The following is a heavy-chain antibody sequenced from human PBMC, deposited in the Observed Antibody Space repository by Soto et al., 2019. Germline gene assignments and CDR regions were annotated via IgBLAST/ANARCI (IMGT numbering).Heavy chain of an antibody. CDR3: ARCSGKYQGHIDY. CDR2: ISYDGSNK. Sequence: QVQLVESGGGVVQPGRSLRLSCAASGFTFSHYGIHWVRQAPGKGLEWLAVISYDGSNKHYADSVKGRFTVSRDNSKNTLYLQMNSLRAEETAVYFCARCSGKYQGHIDYWGQGTLVTVAS. CDR1: GFTFSHYG. D-gene: IGHD1-26*01. J-gene: IGHJ4*02. V-gene: IGHV3-30*03.